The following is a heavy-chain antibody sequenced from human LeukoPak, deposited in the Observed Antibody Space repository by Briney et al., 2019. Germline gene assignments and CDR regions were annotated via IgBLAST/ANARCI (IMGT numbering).Heavy chain of an antibody. CDR2: IYYSGST. J-gene: IGHJ5*02. D-gene: IGHD3-22*01. Sequence: PSQTLSLTCTVSGGSISSGGYYWSWIRQHPGKGLECIGYIYYSGSTYYNPSLKSRVTISVDTSKNQFSLKLSSVTAADTAVYYCARGVMYYYDSSGHHWFDPWGQGTLVTVSS. CDR1: GGSISSGGYY. V-gene: IGHV4-31*03. CDR3: ARGVMYYYDSSGHHWFDP.